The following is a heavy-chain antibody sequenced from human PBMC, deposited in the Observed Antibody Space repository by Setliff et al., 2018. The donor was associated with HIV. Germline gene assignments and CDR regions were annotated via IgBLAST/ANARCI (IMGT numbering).Heavy chain of an antibody. CDR3: ARGRNRNYVVYGMDV. Sequence: GGSLRLSCTASGFTFSSYWMSWVRQAPGKGLEWVANIKQDGSEKHYVDSVKGRFTISRDNSKNMLYLQMDSLRAEDTAVYYCARGRNRNYVVYGMDVWGQGTTVTVSS. CDR1: GFTFSSYW. CDR2: IKQDGSEK. J-gene: IGHJ6*02. V-gene: IGHV3-7*03. D-gene: IGHD1-7*01.